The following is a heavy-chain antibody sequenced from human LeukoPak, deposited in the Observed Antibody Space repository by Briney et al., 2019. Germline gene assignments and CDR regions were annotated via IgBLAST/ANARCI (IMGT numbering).Heavy chain of an antibody. V-gene: IGHV3-13*01. Sequence: PGGSLRLSCAASGFTFSSYDIHWVRQATGKGLEWVSAIGTAGDTYYPGSVKGRFTISRENAKNSLYLQMNSLRAGDTAVYYCARVTYYGSGTAFDIWGQGTMVTVSS. CDR2: IGTAGDT. CDR3: ARVTYYGSGTAFDI. D-gene: IGHD3-10*01. J-gene: IGHJ3*02. CDR1: GFTFSSYD.